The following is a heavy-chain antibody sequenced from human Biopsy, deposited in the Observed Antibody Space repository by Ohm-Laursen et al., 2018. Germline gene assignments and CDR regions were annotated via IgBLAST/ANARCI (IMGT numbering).Heavy chain of an antibody. Sequence: GTLSLTCTVSGGSIGSFFWSWIRQPPGKGLEWIGYIYYSGSTNYNPSLRSRVTISVDRSKNQFSLELSSVTDAGTAVYYCARVGAGAPSIDYFDYWGQGALVTVSS. D-gene: IGHD1-26*01. V-gene: IGHV4-59*01. CDR1: GGSIGSFF. CDR3: ARVGAGAPSIDYFDY. CDR2: IYYSGST. J-gene: IGHJ4*02.